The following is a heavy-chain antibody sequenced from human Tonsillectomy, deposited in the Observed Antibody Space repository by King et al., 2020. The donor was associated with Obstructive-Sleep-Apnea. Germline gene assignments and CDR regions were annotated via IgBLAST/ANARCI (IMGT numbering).Heavy chain of an antibody. CDR2: ISSSCSYT. D-gene: IGHD5-12*01. CDR1: GFTFSDYY. Sequence: VQLVESGGRLVKPGGSLRLSCAASGFTFSDYYMSWIRQAPGKGLEWVSYISSSCSYTNYADSVKGRFTISRDKAKNSLYLQMNSLRAEDTAVYYCARDQVATQDDPLDYWGQGTLVTVSS. CDR3: ARDQVATQDDPLDY. V-gene: IGHV3-11*06. J-gene: IGHJ4*02.